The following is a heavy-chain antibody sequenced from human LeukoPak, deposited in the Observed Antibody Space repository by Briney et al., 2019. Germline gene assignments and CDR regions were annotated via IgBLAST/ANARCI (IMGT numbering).Heavy chain of an antibody. CDR3: ARDKELGTFDY. CDR1: GFTFSSYG. D-gene: IGHD7-27*01. CDR2: IWYDGSNK. V-gene: IGHV3-33*01. J-gene: IGHJ4*02. Sequence: GGSLRLSCAASGFTFSSYGMHWVRQAPGKGLEWVAVIWYDGSNKYYADSVKGRFTISRDNSKNTLYLQMNSLRAEDTAVYYCARDKELGTFDYWGEGTLVGVSS.